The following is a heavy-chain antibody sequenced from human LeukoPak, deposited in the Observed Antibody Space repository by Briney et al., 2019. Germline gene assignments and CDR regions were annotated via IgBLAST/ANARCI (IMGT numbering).Heavy chain of an antibody. CDR1: GYSFANNW. D-gene: IGHD3-16*01. J-gene: IGHJ5*02. V-gene: IGHV5-51*01. CDR2: IYPGDSDT. CDR3: ARLEGGRFDP. Sequence: GESLKISCKESGYSFANNWIGWVRQMPGKGLEWMGIIYPGDSDTRYSPSFQGQVTISADKSINTAYLQWSSLKASDTAMYYCARLEGGRFDPWGQGTLATVSS.